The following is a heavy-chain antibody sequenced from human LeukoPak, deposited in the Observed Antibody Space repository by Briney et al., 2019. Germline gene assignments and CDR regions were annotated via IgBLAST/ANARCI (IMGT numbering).Heavy chain of an antibody. Sequence: ASVKVSCKASGYTFTGYYMHWVRQAPGQGLEWMGWINPNSGGTNYAQKFQGRVTVTRDTSISTAYMELSRLRSDDTAVYYCARVSYAFYCSGGSCYPETIDYWGQGTLVTVSS. CDR3: ARVSYAFYCSGGSCYPETIDY. D-gene: IGHD2-15*01. V-gene: IGHV1-2*02. CDR2: INPNSGGT. CDR1: GYTFTGYY. J-gene: IGHJ4*02.